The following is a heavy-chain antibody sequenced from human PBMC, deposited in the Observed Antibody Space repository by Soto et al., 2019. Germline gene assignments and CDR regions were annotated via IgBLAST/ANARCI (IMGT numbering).Heavy chain of an antibody. J-gene: IGHJ6*02. CDR3: AREGPAPYYYYGMDV. CDR1: GYSFTTYG. V-gene: IGHV1-18*01. CDR2: ISGYNGNT. Sequence: QVQLVQSRGEVKKPGASVKVSCKTSGYSFTTYGISWVRQAPGQGREWRGWISGYNGNTNYAQKLKGRLTMTTDTSTSTAYMELRSLTSDDTAVYYCAREGPAPYYYYGMDVWGQGSTVTVSS.